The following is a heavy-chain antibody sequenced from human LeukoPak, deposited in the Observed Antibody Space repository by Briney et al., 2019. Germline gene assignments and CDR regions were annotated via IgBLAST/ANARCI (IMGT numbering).Heavy chain of an antibody. CDR3: ARDRAYGDYWPFDY. CDR1: GGSSSGYY. D-gene: IGHD4-17*01. Sequence: SETLSLTCAVYGGSSSGYYWSWIRQPPGKGLEWIGEINHSGSTNYNPSLKSRVTISVDTSKNQFSLKLSSVTAADTAVYYCARDRAYGDYWPFDYWGQGTLVTVSS. J-gene: IGHJ4*02. V-gene: IGHV4-34*01. CDR2: INHSGST.